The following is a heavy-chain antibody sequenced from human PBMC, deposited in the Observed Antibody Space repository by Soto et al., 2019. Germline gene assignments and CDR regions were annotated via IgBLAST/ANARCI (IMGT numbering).Heavy chain of an antibody. CDR1: GFTFSSCA. CDR2: ISGSGEST. V-gene: IGHV3-23*01. CDR3: AKDRWNYDYFDF. Sequence: GGSLRLSCAASGFTFSSCAMNWVRQAPGKGLEWVSTISGSGESTYYADSVKGRFTIPRDNSKSTLYLQMNSLRAEDTAVYYCAKDRWNYDYFDFWGQGTLVTVSS. J-gene: IGHJ4*02. D-gene: IGHD1-7*01.